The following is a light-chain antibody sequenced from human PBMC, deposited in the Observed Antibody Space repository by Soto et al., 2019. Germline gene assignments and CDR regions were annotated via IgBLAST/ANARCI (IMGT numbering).Light chain of an antibody. CDR2: DAS. CDR3: QQYDKLPT. J-gene: IGKJ4*01. CDR1: QDISNY. Sequence: DIQMTQSPSSLSASVGDRVTITCQASQDISNYLNWYQQKPGKAPKLLIYDASNLETGVTSRFSGSGSGTDFTFTISRLQPEDIATYYRQQYDKLPTFGGGTKVEIK. V-gene: IGKV1-33*01.